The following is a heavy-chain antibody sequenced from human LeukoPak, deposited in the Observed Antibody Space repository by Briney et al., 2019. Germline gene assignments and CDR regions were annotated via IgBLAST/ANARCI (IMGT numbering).Heavy chain of an antibody. J-gene: IGHJ3*02. CDR2: IWPDGSNK. CDR1: GFTFSSYA. D-gene: IGHD2-2*01. Sequence: GGSLRLSCETSGFTFSSYAMHWVRQAPGKGLEWVAVIWPDGSNKYYAGSVKGRFTISRDDSKNTLYLQMNSLRAEDSAVYYCARLSRSGYCSSTSCLPGAFDIWGQGTMVTVSS. V-gene: IGHV3-33*01. CDR3: ARLSRSGYCSSTSCLPGAFDI.